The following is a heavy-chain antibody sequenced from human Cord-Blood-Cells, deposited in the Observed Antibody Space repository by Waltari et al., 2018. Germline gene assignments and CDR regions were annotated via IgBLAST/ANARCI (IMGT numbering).Heavy chain of an antibody. CDR1: GFTFSSDA. V-gene: IGHV3-23*01. J-gene: IGHJ4*02. CDR2: IRGSGGST. CDR3: AKEKNPFHQFDY. Sequence: EVQLLESGGGWVQPGGSLRLSCAASGFTFSSDALSWVRQAPGKGLEWLSAIRGSGGSTYYADSVKGRFTISRDNSKNTLYLQMNSLRAEDTAVYYCAKEKNPFHQFDYWGQGTLVTVSS.